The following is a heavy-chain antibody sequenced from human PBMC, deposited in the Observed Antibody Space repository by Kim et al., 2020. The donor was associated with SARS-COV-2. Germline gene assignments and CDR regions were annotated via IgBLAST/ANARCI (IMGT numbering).Heavy chain of an antibody. D-gene: IGHD3-10*01. V-gene: IGHV4-34*01. J-gene: IGHJ4*02. Sequence: PSLKSRVTISVDTSKNQFSLKLSSVTAADTAVYYCARRRITMVRGGVFDYWGQGTLVTVSS. CDR3: ARRRITMVRGGVFDY.